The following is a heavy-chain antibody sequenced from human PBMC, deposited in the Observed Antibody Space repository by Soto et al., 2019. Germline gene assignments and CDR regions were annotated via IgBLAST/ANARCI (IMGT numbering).Heavy chain of an antibody. V-gene: IGHV3-7*03. CDR3: AKDSATVTMFWFDP. J-gene: IGHJ5*02. D-gene: IGHD4-17*01. CDR2: IRQDGGEQ. CDR1: GFEFSSYW. Sequence: GGSLRLSCEASGFEFSSYWMSWVRRAPGKGPEWVANIRQDGGEQYYVDSVKGRFTISRDNSKNTLYLQMNSLRAEDTAVYYCAKDSATVTMFWFDPWGQGTLVTVSS.